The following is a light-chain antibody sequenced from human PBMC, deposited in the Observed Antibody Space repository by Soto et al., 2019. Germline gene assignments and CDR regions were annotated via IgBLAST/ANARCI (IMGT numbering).Light chain of an antibody. CDR3: SSYTSSSTYV. J-gene: IGLJ1*01. CDR1: SSDVGGYNY. Sequence: QSALTQPASVSGSPGQSITISCTGTSSDVGGYNYVSWYQHHPGKAPKLMIYDVNNRPSGISNRFFGSKSGNTASLTISGLQTEDEADYYCSSYTSSSTYVFGTGTKLTVL. CDR2: DVN. V-gene: IGLV2-14*01.